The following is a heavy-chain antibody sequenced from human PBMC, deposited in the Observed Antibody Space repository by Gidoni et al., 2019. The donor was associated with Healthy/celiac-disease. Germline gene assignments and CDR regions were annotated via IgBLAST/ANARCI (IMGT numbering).Heavy chain of an antibody. J-gene: IGHJ4*02. CDR2: IKQDGSEK. Sequence: EVQLVESGGGLVQPGGSLRLSCAASGFTLSSYWMSWVRQAPGKGLEWVGNIKQDGSEKYYVDSVKGRFTISRDNAKNSLYLQMNSLRAEDTAVYYCARGLLWFGEFLGFDYWGQGTLVTVSS. V-gene: IGHV3-7*01. D-gene: IGHD3-10*01. CDR1: GFTLSSYW. CDR3: ARGLLWFGEFLGFDY.